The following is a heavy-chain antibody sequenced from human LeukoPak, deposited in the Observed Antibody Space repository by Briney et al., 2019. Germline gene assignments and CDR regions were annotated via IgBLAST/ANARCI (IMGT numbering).Heavy chain of an antibody. CDR3: SRVRYSSSWYVGYSCDY. J-gene: IGHJ4*02. V-gene: IGHV3-49*04. Sequence: GSLRLSCTASGFTFGDYAMSWVRQAPGKGLEWVGFIRSKAYGGTTEYAASVKGRFTISRDDSKSIAYLQMNSLKTEDTAVYYCSRVRYSSSWYVGYSCDYWGQGTLVTVSS. D-gene: IGHD6-13*01. CDR2: IRSKAYGGTT. CDR1: GFTFGDYA.